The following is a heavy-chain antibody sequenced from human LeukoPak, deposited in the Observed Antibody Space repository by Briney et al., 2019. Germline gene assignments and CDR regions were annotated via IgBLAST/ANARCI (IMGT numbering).Heavy chain of an antibody. V-gene: IGHV5-51*01. CDR3: AKTRDGFLSGAFDI. D-gene: IGHD5-24*01. CDR2: IYPGDSDT. Sequence: GESLKISSKGSGYSFTSYWIGWVRQMPGKGLEWMWIIYPGDSDTRYSPTFQGQVTISGDKSIRTAYLQWSSLKASDTAIYYCAKTRDGFLSGAFDIWGQGTMVTVSS. CDR1: GYSFTSYW. J-gene: IGHJ3*02.